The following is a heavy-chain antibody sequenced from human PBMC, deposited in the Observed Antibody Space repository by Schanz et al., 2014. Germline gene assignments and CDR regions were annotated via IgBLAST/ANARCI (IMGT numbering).Heavy chain of an antibody. CDR3: ARGQYFDY. V-gene: IGHV1-18*01. Sequence: QVQLVQSGAEVKKPGASVRVSCKTSGYTFSSFFITWVRQAPGQGLEWMGWVNPYAGTTKYAQKLQGRVTMTTDTSTTTAYMELRSLRSDDTAVYYCARGQYFDYWGQGTLVTVSS. CDR1: GYTFSSFF. CDR2: VNPYAGTT. J-gene: IGHJ4*02.